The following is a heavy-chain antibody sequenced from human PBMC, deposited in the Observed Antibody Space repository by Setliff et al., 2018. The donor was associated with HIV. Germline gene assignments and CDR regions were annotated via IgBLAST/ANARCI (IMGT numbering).Heavy chain of an antibody. J-gene: IGHJ4*02. D-gene: IGHD3-22*01. CDR3: ARGGGYDRSGYYPFDY. Sequence: SETLSLTCTVSGGSISTSSFDWAWVRQRPGEGLEWIGGIHYRGTTYYNPSLESRVAMSVDRSTNQFSLKLSAVTAADTAVYYCARGGGYDRSGYYPFDYWGQGTPVTVSS. V-gene: IGHV4-39*01. CDR2: IHYRGTT. CDR1: GGSISTSSFD.